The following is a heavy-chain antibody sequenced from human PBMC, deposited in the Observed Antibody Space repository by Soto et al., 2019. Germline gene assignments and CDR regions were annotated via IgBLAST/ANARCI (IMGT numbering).Heavy chain of an antibody. V-gene: IGHV5-51*01. D-gene: IGHD5-18*01. CDR1: PYNFNNYW. Sequence: VQLVQSGAEVKKPGESLKISCKGSPYNFNNYWIGWVRQMPGKGLEWMGIIHPGESIPRYSLSFEGRVTISADKSISTAYLQWRSLEASDTAIYYCVRRGGRSLSTAYFDSWGQGTLVTVSS. CDR3: VRRGGRSLSTAYFDS. CDR2: IHPGESIP. J-gene: IGHJ4*02.